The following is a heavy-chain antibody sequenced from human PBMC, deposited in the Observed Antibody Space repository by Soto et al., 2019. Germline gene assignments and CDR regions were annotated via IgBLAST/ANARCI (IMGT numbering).Heavy chain of an antibody. CDR2: IHNIGTT. CDR3: ARTQWVDYDINSYMGDYGKDV. V-gene: IGHV4-31*03. D-gene: IGHD3-22*01. J-gene: IGHJ6*02. Sequence: PSETLSLTCTVSGGSISSAGYYWSWIRQFPGKDLEWIGYIHNIGTTYYNPSLKSRLTMSVDTSENQFSLKLSSVTAADTALYFCARTQWVDYDINSYMGDYGKDVWGPGTTVTVSS. CDR1: GGSISSAGYY.